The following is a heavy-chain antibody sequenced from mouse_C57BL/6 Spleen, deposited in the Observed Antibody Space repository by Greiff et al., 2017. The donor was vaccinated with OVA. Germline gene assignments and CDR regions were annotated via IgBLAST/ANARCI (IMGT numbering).Heavy chain of an antibody. CDR2: IYPGGGYT. Sequence: VKLQESGAELVRPGTSVKMSCKASGYTFTNYWIGWAKQRPGHGLEWIGDIYPGGGYTNYNEKFKGKATLTADKSSSTAYMQFSSLTSEDSAIYYCARKGTTVVADWYFDVWGTGTTVTVSS. CDR3: ARKGTTVVADWYFDV. V-gene: IGHV1-63*01. D-gene: IGHD1-1*01. J-gene: IGHJ1*03. CDR1: GYTFTNYW.